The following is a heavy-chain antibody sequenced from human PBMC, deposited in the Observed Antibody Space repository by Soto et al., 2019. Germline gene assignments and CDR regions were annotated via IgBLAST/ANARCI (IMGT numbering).Heavy chain of an antibody. V-gene: IGHV3-21*01. CDR1: GFTFSSYS. Sequence: PGGSLRLSCAASGFTFSSYSMNWVRQAPGKGLEWVSSISSSSSYIYYADSVKGRFTISRDNAKNSLYLQMNSLRAEDTAVYYCARDRHYYDSSGYHYWGQGTLVTVSS. CDR2: ISSSSSYI. D-gene: IGHD3-22*01. CDR3: ARDRHYYDSSGYHY. J-gene: IGHJ4*02.